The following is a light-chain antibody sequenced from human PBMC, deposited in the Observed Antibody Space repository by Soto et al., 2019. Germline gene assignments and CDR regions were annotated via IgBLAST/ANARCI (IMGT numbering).Light chain of an antibody. CDR1: RSVLYSSNNKNY. CDR3: QQYYSTPQT. J-gene: IGKJ1*01. Sequence: IFMTQSPDSLAVSLGERATINCKSSRSVLYSSNNKNYLAWYQQKPGQPPKLLIYWASTRESGVPDRFSGSGSGTDFTLTISSMQAEDVAVYYCQQYYSTPQTFGQGTKVDIK. V-gene: IGKV4-1*01. CDR2: WAS.